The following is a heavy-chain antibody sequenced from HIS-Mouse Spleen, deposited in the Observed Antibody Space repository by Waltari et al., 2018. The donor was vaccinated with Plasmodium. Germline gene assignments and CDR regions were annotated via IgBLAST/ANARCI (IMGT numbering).Heavy chain of an antibody. Sequence: QITLKESGPTLVKPTQTLTLTCTFSGFSLSTSGVGVGWLRQPPAKALEWLALIYWNDDKSYIPSLKSRLTIPKDTSKNPVVLTMTNMYPVDTATYYCAHPLRREGYFDYWGQGTLVTGAS. CDR3: AHPLRREGYFDY. CDR1: GFSLSTSGVG. V-gene: IGHV2-5*01. D-gene: IGHD3-16*01. CDR2: IYWNDDK. J-gene: IGHJ4*02.